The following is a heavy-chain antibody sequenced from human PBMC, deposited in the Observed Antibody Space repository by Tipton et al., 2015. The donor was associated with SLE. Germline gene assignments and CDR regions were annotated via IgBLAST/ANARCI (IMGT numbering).Heavy chain of an antibody. D-gene: IGHD3-10*01. Sequence: SLRLSCAASGFRISDYWMYWVRQAPGKGLVWVSRLNSDETSTGYADFVKGRFTISRDNGKNTAYLQMNSLRAEDTAVYYCARARDYYGPIAYWGQGTLVTVSS. CDR2: LNSDETST. J-gene: IGHJ4*02. CDR1: GFRISDYW. V-gene: IGHV3-74*01. CDR3: ARARDYYGPIAY.